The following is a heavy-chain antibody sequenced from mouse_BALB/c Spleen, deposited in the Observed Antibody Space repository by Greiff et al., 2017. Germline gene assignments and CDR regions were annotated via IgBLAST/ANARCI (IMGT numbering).Heavy chain of an antibody. V-gene: IGHV5-17*03. D-gene: IGHD2-3*01. Sequence: EVMLVESGGGLVQPGGSRSLSCAVSGFTFSSFGMHWVRQAPEKGLEWVAYISSGSSTIYYADTVKGRFTISRDNAKNTLYLQMSSLKSEDTAMYYCARRLLPQFAYWGQGTLVTVSA. CDR1: GFTFSSFG. CDR2: ISSGSSTI. J-gene: IGHJ3*01. CDR3: ARRLLPQFAY.